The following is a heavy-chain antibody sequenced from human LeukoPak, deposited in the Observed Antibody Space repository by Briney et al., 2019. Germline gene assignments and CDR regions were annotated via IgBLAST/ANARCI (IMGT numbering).Heavy chain of an antibody. Sequence: SETLSLTCAVYGGSFSGYYWSWIRQPPGKGLEWIGEINHSGSTNYNPSLKSRVTISVDTSKNQFSLKLSSVTAADTAVYYCASPPGEQQPVTSLGYMDVWGKGTTVTVSS. J-gene: IGHJ6*03. CDR1: GGSFSGYY. V-gene: IGHV4-34*01. CDR2: INHSGST. CDR3: ASPPGEQQPVTSLGYMDV. D-gene: IGHD6-13*01.